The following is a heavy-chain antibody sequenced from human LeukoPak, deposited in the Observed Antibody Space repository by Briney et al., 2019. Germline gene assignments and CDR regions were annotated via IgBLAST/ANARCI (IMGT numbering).Heavy chain of an antibody. CDR3: AKESNGRRFDFDY. J-gene: IGHJ4*02. Sequence: GGSLRLSCAASGFISRDYPMSRVRQTPGKGLEWVSSISAGGGGIYYADSVKGRFTVSRDDSKNTLYLQMNSLRVEDTALYYCAKESNGRRFDFDYWGQGTLATVSS. CDR1: GFISRDYP. CDR2: ISAGGGGI. V-gene: IGHV3-23*01. D-gene: IGHD1-26*01.